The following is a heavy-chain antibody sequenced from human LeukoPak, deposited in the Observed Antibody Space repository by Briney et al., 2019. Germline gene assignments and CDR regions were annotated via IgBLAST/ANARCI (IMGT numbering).Heavy chain of an antibody. D-gene: IGHD3-3*01. CDR3: ARDRAGGLRFLEWLSAFDY. CDR2: IYYSGTT. V-gene: IGHV4-59*01. Sequence: SETLSLTCTVSGGSISNYYWNWIRQPPGKGLEWIGYIYYSGTTNYNPSLKSRVSMSVDTSKNQFSLKLSSVTAADTAVYYCARDRAGGLRFLEWLSAFDYWGQGTLVTVSS. CDR1: GGSISNYY. J-gene: IGHJ4*02.